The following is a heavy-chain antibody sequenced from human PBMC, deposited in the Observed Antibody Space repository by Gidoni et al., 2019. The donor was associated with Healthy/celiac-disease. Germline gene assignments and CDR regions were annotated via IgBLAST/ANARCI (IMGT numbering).Heavy chain of an antibody. CDR3: ARELYFDWFIDY. D-gene: IGHD3-9*01. CDR2: ISAYNGNT. Sequence: QVQLVQSGAAVKKPGASVKVSCKASGYTFTSYGISWVRQAPGQGLEWMGWISAYNGNTNYAQKLQGRVTMTTDTSTSTAYIELRSRRSDDTAVYYCARELYFDWFIDYWGQGTLVTVSS. CDR1: GYTFTSYG. V-gene: IGHV1-18*01. J-gene: IGHJ4*02.